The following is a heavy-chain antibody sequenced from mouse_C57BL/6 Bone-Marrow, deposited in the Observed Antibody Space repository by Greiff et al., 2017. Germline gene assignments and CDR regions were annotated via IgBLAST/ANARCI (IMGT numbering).Heavy chain of an antibody. CDR1: GYTFTTYP. CDR2: FHPYNDDT. CDR3: ARGSAADYGNRFAY. Sequence: QVQLKESGAELVKPGASVKMSCKASGYTFTTYPIEWMKQNHGKSLEWIGNFHPYNDDTKYNEKFKGKATLTVEKSSSTVYLELSRLTSDDAAVYYSARGSAADYGNRFAYWGQGTLVTVSA. V-gene: IGHV1-47*01. J-gene: IGHJ3*01. D-gene: IGHD2-1*01.